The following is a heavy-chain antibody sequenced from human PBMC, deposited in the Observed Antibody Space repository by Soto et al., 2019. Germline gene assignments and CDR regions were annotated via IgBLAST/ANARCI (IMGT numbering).Heavy chain of an antibody. V-gene: IGHV4-59*02. Sequence: SETLSLTCSVSGDSASDYYWSWIRQTPGKGLEWLGYIFYIGGTKYNPSLQSRVSLSVDTSKNQFSLRLTSVTAADTAMYYCARWLQLQKRNAFDVWGQGTMVTVSS. J-gene: IGHJ3*01. CDR2: IFYIGGT. CDR3: ARWLQLQKRNAFDV. CDR1: GDSASDYY. D-gene: IGHD5-12*01.